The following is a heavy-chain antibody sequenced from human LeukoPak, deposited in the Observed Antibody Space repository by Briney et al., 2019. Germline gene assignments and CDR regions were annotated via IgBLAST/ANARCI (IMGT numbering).Heavy chain of an antibody. CDR1: GYTFTGYY. V-gene: IGHV1-2*02. Sequence: GASVKVSCKASGYTFTGYYMHWVRQAPGRGLEWMGWINPNSGGTNYAQKFQGRVTMTRDTSISTAYMELSRLRSDDTAVYYCARAVLRYFDWLSPNDYWGQGTLVTVSS. D-gene: IGHD3-9*01. CDR3: ARAVLRYFDWLSPNDY. CDR2: INPNSGGT. J-gene: IGHJ4*02.